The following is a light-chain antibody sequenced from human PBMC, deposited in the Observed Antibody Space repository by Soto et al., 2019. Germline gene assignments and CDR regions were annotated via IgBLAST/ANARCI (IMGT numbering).Light chain of an antibody. CDR3: KQYGSSSWT. CDR2: DAY. J-gene: IGKJ1*01. V-gene: IGKV3D-20*01. Sequence: EIVMTQSPAILSVSPGERATLSCRANQSVSSSYLAWYQQKPGLAPRLLIYDAYYRANGIPDRFSGSGSGTDFTLTIRRLEPEDFVVYYCKQYGSSSWTFGQGTKVDIK. CDR1: QSVSSSY.